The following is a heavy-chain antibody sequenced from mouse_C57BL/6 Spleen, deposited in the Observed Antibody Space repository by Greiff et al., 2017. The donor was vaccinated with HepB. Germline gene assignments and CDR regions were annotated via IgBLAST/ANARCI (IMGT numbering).Heavy chain of an antibody. Sequence: EVKVVESGGGLVKPGGSLKLSCAASGFTFSDYGMHWVRQAPEKGLEWVAYISSGSSTIYYADTVKGRFTISRDNAKNTLFLQMTSLRSEDTAMYYCARLYDYDGDFDGWGTGTTVTVSS. V-gene: IGHV5-17*01. CDR1: GFTFSDYG. D-gene: IGHD2-4*01. J-gene: IGHJ1*03. CDR3: ARLYDYDGDFDG. CDR2: ISSGSSTI.